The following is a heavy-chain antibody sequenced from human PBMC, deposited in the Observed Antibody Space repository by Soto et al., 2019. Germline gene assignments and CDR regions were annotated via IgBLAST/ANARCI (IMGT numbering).Heavy chain of an antibody. CDR3: ARDIVATINYPH. CDR1: GGSISSGDYY. J-gene: IGHJ4*02. D-gene: IGHD5-12*01. V-gene: IGHV4-30-4*01. Sequence: SETLSLTCTVSGGSISSGDYYWSWIRQPPGKGLEWIGYIYYSGSTYYNPSLKSRVTISVDTSKNQFSLKLSSVTAADTAVYYCARDIVATINYPHWGQGTLVTVSS. CDR2: IYYSGST.